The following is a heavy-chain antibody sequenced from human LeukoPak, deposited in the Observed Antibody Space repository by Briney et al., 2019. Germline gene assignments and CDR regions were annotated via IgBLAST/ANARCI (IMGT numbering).Heavy chain of an antibody. CDR1: GYTFTSYG. V-gene: IGHV1-18*01. CDR3: ARVEWELTDDWFDP. J-gene: IGHJ5*02. Sequence: ASVKVCCKASGYTFTSYGISWVRQAPGQGLEWMGWISAYNGNTNYAQKLQGRVTMTTDTSTSTAYMELRSLRSDDTAVYYCARVEWELTDDWFDPWGQGTLVTVSS. D-gene: IGHD1-26*01. CDR2: ISAYNGNT.